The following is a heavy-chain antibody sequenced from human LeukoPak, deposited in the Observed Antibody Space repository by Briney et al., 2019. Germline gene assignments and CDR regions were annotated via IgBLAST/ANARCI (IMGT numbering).Heavy chain of an antibody. CDR2: IRSKANSYAT. V-gene: IGHV3-73*01. Sequence: GGSLRLSCAASEFTFSGSAMHWVRQASGKGLEWVGRIRSKANSYATAYAASVKGRFTISRDDSKNTAYLQMNSLKTEDTAVYYCTRPYYYDSSGYRDYWGQGTLVTVSS. CDR3: TRPYYYDSSGYRDY. CDR1: EFTFSGSA. D-gene: IGHD3-22*01. J-gene: IGHJ4*02.